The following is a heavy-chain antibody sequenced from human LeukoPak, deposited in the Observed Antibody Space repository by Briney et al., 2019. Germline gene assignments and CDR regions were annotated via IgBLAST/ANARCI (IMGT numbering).Heavy chain of an antibody. J-gene: IGHJ6*02. CDR2: INPSSGGT. V-gene: IGHV1-2*02. CDR1: GYTFTGYY. D-gene: IGHD7-27*01. Sequence: ASVKVSCKASGYTFTGYYMHWVRQAPGQGLEWMGWINPSSGGTNYAQKFQGRVTMTRDTSISTAYMELSRLRSDDTAVYYCARTGSAGTRYYYYYGMDVWGQGTTVTVSS. CDR3: ARTGSAGTRYYYYYGMDV.